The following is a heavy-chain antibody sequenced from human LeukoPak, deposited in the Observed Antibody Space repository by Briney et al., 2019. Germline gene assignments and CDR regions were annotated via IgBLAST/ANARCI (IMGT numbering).Heavy chain of an antibody. V-gene: IGHV1-2*02. D-gene: IGHD3-10*01. CDR3: ASPSSDITMVRGVNELDAFDI. Sequence: ASVKVSCKASGYTFTGYYMHWVRQAPGQGLEWMGWINPNSGGTNYAQKFQGRVTMTRDTSISTAYMELSRLRSEDTAVYYCASPSSDITMVRGVNELDAFDIWGQGTMVTVSS. J-gene: IGHJ3*02. CDR1: GYTFTGYY. CDR2: INPNSGGT.